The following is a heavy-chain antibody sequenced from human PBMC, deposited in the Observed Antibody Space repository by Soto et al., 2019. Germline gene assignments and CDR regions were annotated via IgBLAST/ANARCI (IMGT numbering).Heavy chain of an antibody. CDR2: ISYDGSYK. Sequence: GSLRLSCTASGFSFNNYAMHWVRQAPGKGLEWVAVISYDGSYKYFPDSVKGRFTISRDNSKNMVYLQMDSLRPDDTAVYYCAKDRASGSYFRSCLEYWGQGTLVTVSS. CDR1: GFSFNNYA. D-gene: IGHD1-26*01. CDR3: AKDRASGSYFRSCLEY. J-gene: IGHJ4*02. V-gene: IGHV3-30*18.